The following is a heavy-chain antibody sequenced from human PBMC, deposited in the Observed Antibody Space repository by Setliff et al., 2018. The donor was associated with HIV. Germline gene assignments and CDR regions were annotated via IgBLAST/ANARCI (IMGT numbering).Heavy chain of an antibody. V-gene: IGHV4-59*11. D-gene: IGHD6-6*01. CDR2: IYYSGST. Sequence: SETLSLTCTVSGGSISSHYWSWIRQPPGKGLEWIGYIYYSGSTNYNPSLKSRVTISVDTSKNQFSLNLSSVTAADTAVYYCARDRGSSYYYYYYMDVWGKGTTVTV. CDR3: ARDRGSSYYYYYYMDV. CDR1: GGSISSHY. J-gene: IGHJ6*03.